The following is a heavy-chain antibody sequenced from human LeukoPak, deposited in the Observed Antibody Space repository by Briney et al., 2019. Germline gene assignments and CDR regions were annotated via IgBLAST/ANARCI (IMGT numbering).Heavy chain of an antibody. D-gene: IGHD2-21*02. J-gene: IGHJ6*03. CDR1: GFTFSSYA. V-gene: IGHV3-23*01. Sequence: GGSLRLSCAASGFTFSSYAMSWVRQAPGKGLEWVSAISGSGGSTYYADSVKGRFTISRDNSKNTLYLQMNSLRAEDTAVYYCAKHIVVVTGRSYYYYYMDVWGKGTTVTISS. CDR2: ISGSGGST. CDR3: AKHIVVVTGRSYYYYYMDV.